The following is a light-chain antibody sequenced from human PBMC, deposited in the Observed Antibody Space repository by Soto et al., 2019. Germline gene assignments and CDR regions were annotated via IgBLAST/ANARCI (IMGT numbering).Light chain of an antibody. V-gene: IGKV1-6*01. J-gene: IGKJ1*01. CDR2: AAS. CDR1: QGIRDE. Sequence: AIQMTQSPSSLSASVGDRVTITCRASQGIRDELGWYQQKAGKAPNLLISAASRLQSGVPSRFSGRGSGTDFTLTISRLEPEDFAVYYCQQYGSSPVTFGQGTKVDIK. CDR3: QQYGSSPVT.